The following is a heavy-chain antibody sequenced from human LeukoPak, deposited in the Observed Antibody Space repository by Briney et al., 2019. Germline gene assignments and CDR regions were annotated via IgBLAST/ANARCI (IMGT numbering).Heavy chain of an antibody. CDR3: ARGATVVTADY. CDR1: GFTFSSYA. D-gene: IGHD4-23*01. J-gene: IGHJ4*02. V-gene: IGHV3-30-3*01. Sequence: GGSLRLSCAASGFTFSSYAMHWVRQAPGKGLKWVAVISYDGSNKYYADSVKGRFTISRDNSKNTLYLQMNSLRAEDTAVYYCARGATVVTADYWGQGTLVTVSS. CDR2: ISYDGSNK.